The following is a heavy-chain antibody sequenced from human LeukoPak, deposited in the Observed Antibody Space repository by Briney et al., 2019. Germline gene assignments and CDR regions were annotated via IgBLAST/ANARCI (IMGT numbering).Heavy chain of an antibody. CDR3: ARDPACSGGSCEYYYYYGMDV. Sequence: GASVKVSCKASGYTFTSYGISWVRQAPGQGLEGMGWISAYNGNTNYAQKLQGRVTMTTDTSTSTAYMELRSLRSDDTAVYYCARDPACSGGSCEYYYYYGMDVWGQGTTVTVSS. D-gene: IGHD2-15*01. V-gene: IGHV1-18*01. CDR2: ISAYNGNT. J-gene: IGHJ6*02. CDR1: GYTFTSYG.